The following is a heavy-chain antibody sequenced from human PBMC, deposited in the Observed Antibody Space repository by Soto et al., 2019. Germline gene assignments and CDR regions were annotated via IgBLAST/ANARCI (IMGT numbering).Heavy chain of an antibody. CDR3: ARDCTNGVCYRFARPYGMDV. Sequence: RASVKVSCKATGGTFSSYAISWVRQAPGQGLEWMGGIIPIFGTANYAQKFQGRVTITADESTSTAYMELSSLRSEDTAVYYCARDCTNGVCYRFARPYGMDVWGQGTTVTVSS. D-gene: IGHD2-8*01. CDR1: GGTFSSYA. J-gene: IGHJ6*02. V-gene: IGHV1-69*13. CDR2: IIPIFGTA.